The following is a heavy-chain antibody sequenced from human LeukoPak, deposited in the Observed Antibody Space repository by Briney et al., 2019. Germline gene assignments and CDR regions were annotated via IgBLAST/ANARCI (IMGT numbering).Heavy chain of an antibody. CDR3: ARVKVGASDY. J-gene: IGHJ4*02. Sequence: PGGSLRLSCAASGFTFSSYSMNWVRQAPGKGLEWVSSISSSGSYINYADSVKGRFTISRDNAKNSLYLQMNSLRVEDTAVYYCARVKVGASDYWDQGTLVTVSS. CDR1: GFTFSSYS. D-gene: IGHD1-26*01. V-gene: IGHV3-21*01. CDR2: ISSSGSYI.